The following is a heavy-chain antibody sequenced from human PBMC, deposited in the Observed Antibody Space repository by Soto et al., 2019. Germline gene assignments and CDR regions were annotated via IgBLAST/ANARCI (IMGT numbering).Heavy chain of an antibody. CDR2: MNPNSGNT. CDR1: GYTFTSYD. CDR3: ARGFRGIAARNYYYYMDA. V-gene: IGHV1-8*01. D-gene: IGHD6-6*01. Sequence: ASVKVSCKASGYTFTSYDINWVRQATGQGLEWMGWMNPNSGNTGYAQKFQGRVTMTRNTSISTAYMELSSLRSEDTAVYYCARGFRGIAARNYYYYMDAWGKGTTVTVSS. J-gene: IGHJ6*03.